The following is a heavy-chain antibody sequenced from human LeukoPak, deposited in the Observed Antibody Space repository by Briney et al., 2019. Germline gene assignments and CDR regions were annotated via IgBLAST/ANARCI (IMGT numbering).Heavy chain of an antibody. D-gene: IGHD3-10*01. CDR1: GYTFTSYD. CDR3: ARGRRFGGLLSNWFDP. Sequence: ASVKVSCKASGYTFTSYDINWVRQATGQGLEWMGWMNPNSGNTGYAQKFQGRVTMTRNTSISTAYMELSSLRSEDTAVYYCARGRRFGGLLSNWFDPWGQGTLVTVSS. V-gene: IGHV1-8*01. CDR2: MNPNSGNT. J-gene: IGHJ5*02.